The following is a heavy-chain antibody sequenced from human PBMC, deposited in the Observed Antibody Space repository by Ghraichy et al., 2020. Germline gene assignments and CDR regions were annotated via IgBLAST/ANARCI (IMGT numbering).Heavy chain of an antibody. J-gene: IGHJ4*02. CDR2: INDNGST. V-gene: IGHV4-34*01. D-gene: IGHD3-9*01. CDR3: ARGEYYDVLTGVKYYFDY. CDR1: GVSFNGYY. Sequence: GTLNISCAVYGVSFNGYYWSWIRQPPGKGLEWIGEINDNGSTNYNPSLKSRVTISIDTSKNQFSLKLSSVTAADTAVYYCARGEYYDVLTGVKYYFDYWGQGTLVTVSS.